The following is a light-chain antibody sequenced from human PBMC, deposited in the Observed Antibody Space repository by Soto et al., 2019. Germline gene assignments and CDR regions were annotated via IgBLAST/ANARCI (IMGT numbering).Light chain of an antibody. CDR1: QGIRNY. CDR3: QKYNSAPWT. V-gene: IGKV1-27*01. Sequence: DIKMTQSPSSLSASVGDRVTITCRASQGIRNYLAWYQQKPGKVTKLLIYAAYTLQSGVPSRFSGSGSGTDFTLTISSLQSEDVATYYCQKYNSAPWTFGQGTKVEIK. J-gene: IGKJ1*01. CDR2: AAY.